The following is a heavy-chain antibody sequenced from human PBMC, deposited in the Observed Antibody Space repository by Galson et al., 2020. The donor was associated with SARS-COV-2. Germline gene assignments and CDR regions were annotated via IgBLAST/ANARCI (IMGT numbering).Heavy chain of an antibody. Sequence: GGSLRLSCSASGLTFQNYGMHWVRQAPGKGLECVSALGTRGTTYYADSVKGRFTIYRDNSRNTLYLQMSSLKAEDTAVYYCVRGYCTNGVCLDTYCGQGTLVTVSS. V-gene: IGHV3-64D*06. CDR1: GLTFQNYG. CDR2: LGTRGTT. D-gene: IGHD2-8*01. CDR3: VRGYCTNGVCLDTY. J-gene: IGHJ4*02.